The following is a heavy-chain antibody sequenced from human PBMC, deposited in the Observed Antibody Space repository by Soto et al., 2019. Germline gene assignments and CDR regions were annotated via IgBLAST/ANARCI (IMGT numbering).Heavy chain of an antibody. J-gene: IGHJ4*02. V-gene: IGHV4-59*01. Sequence: PSETLSLICTVSGGSISSYYWSWIRQPPGKGLEWIGYIYYSGSTNYNPSLKSRVTISVDTSKNQFSLKLSSVTAADTAVYYCARVIVVVPAATYFDYWGQGTLVTVSS. CDR1: GGSISSYY. CDR2: IYYSGST. CDR3: ARVIVVVPAATYFDY. D-gene: IGHD2-2*01.